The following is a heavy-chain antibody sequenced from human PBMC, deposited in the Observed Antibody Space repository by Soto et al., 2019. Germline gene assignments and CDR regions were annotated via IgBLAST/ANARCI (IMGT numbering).Heavy chain of an antibody. J-gene: IGHJ5*02. CDR2: INAYNGNT. V-gene: IGHV1-18*01. CDR3: ARVLPPFAP. Sequence: QVQLVQSGAEVKKPGASVKVSCKASGYTFTSYGISWVRQAPGQGLEWMGWINAYNGNTNYAQKLQGRVTSTSTAYMELRSLRSNDTAVYYCARVLPPFAPWGQGTLVTVSS. CDR1: GYTFTSYG.